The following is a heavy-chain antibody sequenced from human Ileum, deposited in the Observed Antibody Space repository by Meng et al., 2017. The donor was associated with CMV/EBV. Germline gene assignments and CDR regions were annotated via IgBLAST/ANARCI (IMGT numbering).Heavy chain of an antibody. CDR2: INQYGGT. D-gene: IGHD5-12*01. V-gene: IGHV4-34*01. Sequence: QVQIQQWGAGLLKPSDTLSLTCSLGGSFSPYTWSWIRQAPGKGLEWIGEINQYGGTNFNPSVKSRVTISRDTSKNQFSLRLNSVTAADAAVYYCVTADHHAIKYWGQGTLVTVSS. CDR3: VTADHHAIKY. CDR1: GSFSPYT. J-gene: IGHJ4*02.